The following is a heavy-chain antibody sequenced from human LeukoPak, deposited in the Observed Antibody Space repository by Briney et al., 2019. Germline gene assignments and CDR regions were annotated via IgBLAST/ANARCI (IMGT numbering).Heavy chain of an antibody. CDR1: GFTFSSYA. CDR3: ARDLAWDYGDLGTGAFDY. V-gene: IGHV3-30-3*01. J-gene: IGHJ4*02. CDR2: ISYNGSNK. Sequence: GGSLRLSCAASGFTFSSYAMHWVRQAPGKGLEWVAVISYNGSNKYYADSVKGRFTISRDNSKNTLYLQMNSLRAEDTAVYYCARDLAWDYGDLGTGAFDYWGQGTLVTVSS. D-gene: IGHD4-17*01.